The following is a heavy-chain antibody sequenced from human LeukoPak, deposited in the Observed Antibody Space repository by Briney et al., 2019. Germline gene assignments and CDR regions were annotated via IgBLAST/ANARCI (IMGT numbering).Heavy chain of an antibody. J-gene: IGHJ4*02. CDR3: ARDLTEYYDSSGYYITPPGAY. CDR1: GYTFTSYG. V-gene: IGHV1-18*01. D-gene: IGHD3-22*01. Sequence: ASVKVSCKASGYTFTSYGISWVRQAPGQGLEWMGWISAYNGNTNYAQKLQGRVTMTTDTSTSTAYMELRSLRSDDTAVYYCARDLTEYYDSSGYYITPPGAYLGQGTLVTVSS. CDR2: ISAYNGNT.